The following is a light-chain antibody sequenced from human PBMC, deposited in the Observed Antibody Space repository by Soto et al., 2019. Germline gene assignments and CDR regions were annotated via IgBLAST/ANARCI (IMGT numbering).Light chain of an antibody. J-gene: IGKJ1*01. CDR1: QSISSW. CDR3: QQYNNYWT. V-gene: IGKV1-5*01. Sequence: DIQMTHSPSTLSASVGDRVTITFRASQSISSWLAWYQQKPGKAPKLLVYDASSLESGVPSRFSGSGSATEFTLTISSLQPDDFATYYCQQYNNYWTFGQGTKVDI. CDR2: DAS.